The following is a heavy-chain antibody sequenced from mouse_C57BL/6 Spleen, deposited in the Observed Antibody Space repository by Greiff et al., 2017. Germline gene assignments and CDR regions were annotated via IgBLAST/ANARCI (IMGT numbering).Heavy chain of an antibody. V-gene: IGHV1-62-2*01. CDR3: ARHEDLNYDAMDY. CDR2: FYPGSGSI. CDR1: GYTFTEYT. J-gene: IGHJ4*01. Sequence: VQLQQSGAELVKPGASVKLSCKASGYTFTEYTIHWVKQRSGQGLEWIGWFYPGSGSIKYNENFKDQATLTAAKPASTVYMELSRLTSEDSAVDFCARHEDLNYDAMDYWGQGTSVTVSS.